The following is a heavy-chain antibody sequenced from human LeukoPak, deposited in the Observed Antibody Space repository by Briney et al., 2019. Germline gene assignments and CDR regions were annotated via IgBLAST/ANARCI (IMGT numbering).Heavy chain of an antibody. CDR3: AKGAEIDH. CDR2: MTGPADTT. J-gene: IGHJ4*02. V-gene: IGHV3-23*01. Sequence: GGSLRLSCAASGFNLNNFAMSWARQAPGKGREWLSLMTGPADTTYYPPPVKGRSNISRDYSQSTVYLQMKSLRVEDTAIYYCAKGAEIDHWGQGTLVTVSS. CDR1: GFNLNNFA.